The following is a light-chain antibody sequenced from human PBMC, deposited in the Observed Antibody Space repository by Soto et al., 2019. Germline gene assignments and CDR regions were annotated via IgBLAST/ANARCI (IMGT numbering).Light chain of an antibody. Sequence: EIVLTQSPGTLSLSPGERATLSCRASQSVSNNYLAWYQHKPGQAPRLLIYGASSRATVIPDRFSGSGSGTDFTITISRLEPEDFAVYFCQQYGSSPMYAFAQGTKLEI. CDR2: GAS. CDR3: QQYGSSPMYA. V-gene: IGKV3-20*01. CDR1: QSVSNNY. J-gene: IGKJ2*01.